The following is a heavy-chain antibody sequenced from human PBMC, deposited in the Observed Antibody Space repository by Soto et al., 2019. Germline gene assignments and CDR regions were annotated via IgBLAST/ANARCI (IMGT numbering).Heavy chain of an antibody. Sequence: QVQLQESGPGLVKPSQTLSLTCTVSGGSISSGGYHWSWIRQHPGKGLEWIGYIYYSGSTYYNPSLKSRVTISVDTSKNQFSLKLSSVTAADTAVYYCARVRAGYSGYDSYWGQGTLVTVSS. D-gene: IGHD5-12*01. J-gene: IGHJ4*02. CDR2: IYYSGST. CDR3: ARVRAGYSGYDSY. CDR1: GGSISSGGYH. V-gene: IGHV4-31*03.